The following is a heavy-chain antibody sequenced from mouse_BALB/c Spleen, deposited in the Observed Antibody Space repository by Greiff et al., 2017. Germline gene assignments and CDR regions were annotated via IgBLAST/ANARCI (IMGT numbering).Heavy chain of an antibody. CDR2: IDPANGNT. Sequence: EVQLVESGAELVKPGASVKLSCTASGFNIKDTYMHWVKQRPEQGLEWIGRIDPANGNTKYDPKFQGKATITADTSSNTAYLQLSSLTSEDTAVYYCGEDYAMDYWGQGTSVTVSS. J-gene: IGHJ4*01. V-gene: IGHV14-3*02. CDR1: GFNIKDTY. CDR3: GEDYAMDY.